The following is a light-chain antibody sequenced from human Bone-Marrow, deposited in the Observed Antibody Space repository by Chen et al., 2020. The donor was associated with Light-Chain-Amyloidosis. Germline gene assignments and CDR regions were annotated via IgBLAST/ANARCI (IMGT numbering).Light chain of an antibody. CDR2: RDT. V-gene: IGLV3-25*03. CDR3: QSADSSGTYEVI. J-gene: IGLJ2*01. Sequence: SHELTQRPSVSVSPGQTATITCSGDDLPTKYAYWYQQKPGQAPVLVIHRDTERPSGISERFSGSSSGTTATLTISGVQAEDEADYHCQSADSSGTYEVIFGGGTKLTVL. CDR1: DLPTKY.